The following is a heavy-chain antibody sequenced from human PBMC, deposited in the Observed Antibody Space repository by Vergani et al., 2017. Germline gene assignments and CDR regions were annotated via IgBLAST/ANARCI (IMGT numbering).Heavy chain of an antibody. CDR2: IYHSGST. CDR1: GGSISSGGYS. V-gene: IGHV4-30-2*01. J-gene: IGHJ3*02. D-gene: IGHD3-22*01. Sequence: QLQLQESGSGLVKPSQTLSLTCTVSGGSISSGGYSWSWIRQPPGKGLAWIGYIYHSGSTYYNPSLKSRVTISVDRSKNQFSLKLSSVTAADTAVYYCARVGDYYDSSGYYGYAFDIWGQGTMVTVSS. CDR3: ARVGDYYDSSGYYGYAFDI.